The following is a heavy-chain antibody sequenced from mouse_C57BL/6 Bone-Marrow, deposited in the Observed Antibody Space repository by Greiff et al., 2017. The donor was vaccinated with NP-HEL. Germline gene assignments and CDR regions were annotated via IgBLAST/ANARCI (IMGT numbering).Heavy chain of an antibody. CDR2: INPNYGTT. CDR1: GYSFTDYN. V-gene: IGHV1-39*01. J-gene: IGHJ3*01. CDR3: ARSKPLFITTVPFAY. Sequence: VQLKQSGPELVKPGASVKISCKASGYSFTDYNMNWVKQSNGKSLEWIGVINPNYGTTSYNQKFKGKATLTVDQSSSTAYMQLNSLTSEDSAVYYCARSKPLFITTVPFAYWGQGTLVTVSA. D-gene: IGHD1-1*01.